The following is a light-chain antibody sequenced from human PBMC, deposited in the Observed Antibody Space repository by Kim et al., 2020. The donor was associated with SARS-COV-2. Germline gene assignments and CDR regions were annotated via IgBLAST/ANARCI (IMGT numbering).Light chain of an antibody. J-gene: IGLJ3*02. CDR2: HNN. Sequence: QSVLTQPPSVSAAPGQKVTISCSGSGSNIENNYVSWFQQLPGTAPKLLIYHNNKRPAGIPDRFSGSNSGTSATLDITGVQPGDEADYYCGTWDRSLSERVFGRGTKLTVL. CDR3: GTWDRSLSERV. V-gene: IGLV1-51*01. CDR1: GSNIENNY.